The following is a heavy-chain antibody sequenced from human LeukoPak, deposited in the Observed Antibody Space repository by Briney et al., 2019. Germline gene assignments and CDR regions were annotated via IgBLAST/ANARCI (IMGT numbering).Heavy chain of an antibody. V-gene: IGHV3-74*01. CDR2: INGDETST. D-gene: IGHD3-10*01. Sequence: GGSLRLSCAASGFTFSSHWMHWARQAPGKGLVWVSRINGDETSTAYADSVKGRFTISRDNAKNTLYLQMNSLRADDTAVYYCASSASYPLDYWGQGTLVTVSS. CDR1: GFTFSSHW. CDR3: ASSASYPLDY. J-gene: IGHJ4*02.